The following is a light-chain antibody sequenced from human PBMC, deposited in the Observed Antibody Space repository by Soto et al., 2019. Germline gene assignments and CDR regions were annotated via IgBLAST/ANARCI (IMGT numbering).Light chain of an antibody. CDR1: QSVSGN. J-gene: IGKJ5*01. Sequence: EIVMTQSPATLSVSPGERATLSCRASQSVSGNLAWYQQKSGQAPRLLIYGASTRATGIPARFSGSGSGTEFTLTSSSLQSADFAVYYCQQDNNWPPITFGQGTRLEIK. CDR2: GAS. V-gene: IGKV3-15*01. CDR3: QQDNNWPPIT.